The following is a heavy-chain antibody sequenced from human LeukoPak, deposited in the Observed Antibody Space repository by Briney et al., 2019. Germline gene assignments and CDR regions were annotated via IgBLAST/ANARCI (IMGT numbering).Heavy chain of an antibody. D-gene: IGHD1-26*01. Sequence: GASVKVSCKASGYTFTSYYMHWVRQAPGQGLGWMGIINPSGGSTSYAQKLQGRVTMTRDTSTSTVYMELSSLRSEDTAVYYCARAEVGATHLDYWGQGTLVTVSS. CDR2: INPSGGST. CDR3: ARAEVGATHLDY. CDR1: GYTFTSYY. J-gene: IGHJ4*02. V-gene: IGHV1-46*01.